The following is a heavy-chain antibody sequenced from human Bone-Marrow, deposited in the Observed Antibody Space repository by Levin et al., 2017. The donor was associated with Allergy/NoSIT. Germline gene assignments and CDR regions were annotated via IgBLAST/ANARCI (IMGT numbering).Heavy chain of an antibody. CDR2: LYGHGIT. CDR1: GVSVTGYF. D-gene: IGHD5-24*01. J-gene: IGHJ4*02. V-gene: IGHV4-59*02. CDR3: ARGGGLNYLQF. Sequence: KSSETLSLTCTVSGVSVTGYFWSWIRQSPGQGLEWVAYLYGHGITTYNPSLKSRVTMSADPSKSQLSLTFTSVTAADTAVYYCARGGGLNYLQFWGQGTLVTVSS.